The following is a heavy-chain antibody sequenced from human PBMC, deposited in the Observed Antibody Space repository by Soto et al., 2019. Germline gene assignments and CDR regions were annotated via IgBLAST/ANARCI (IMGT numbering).Heavy chain of an antibody. J-gene: IGHJ6*02. CDR3: ARDGPVLSNYDILTGYYTRRYYCGMDV. V-gene: IGHV1-46*01. Sequence: GASVKVSCKASGYTFTSYYMHWVRQAPGQGLEWMGIINPSGGSTSYAQKFQGRVTMTRDTSTSTVYMELSSLRSEDTAVYYCARDGPVLSNYDILTGYYTRRYYCGMDVWGQGTTVTVSS. CDR1: GYTFTSYY. CDR2: INPSGGST. D-gene: IGHD3-9*01.